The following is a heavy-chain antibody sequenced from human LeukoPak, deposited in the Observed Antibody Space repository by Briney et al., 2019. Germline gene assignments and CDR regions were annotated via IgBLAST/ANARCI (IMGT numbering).Heavy chain of an antibody. J-gene: IGHJ4*02. CDR2: ISGSGGNT. CDR3: AKPLGTMGAYYFDY. CDR1: GFTFSNYA. D-gene: IGHD1-14*01. V-gene: IGHV3-23*01. Sequence: PGGSLRLSCAASGFTFSNYAMSWVRQAPGKGLEWASAISGSGGNTYYADSVKGRFTISRDNSKNTLYLQMNSLRAEDTAVYYCAKPLGTMGAYYFDYWGQGTLVTVSS.